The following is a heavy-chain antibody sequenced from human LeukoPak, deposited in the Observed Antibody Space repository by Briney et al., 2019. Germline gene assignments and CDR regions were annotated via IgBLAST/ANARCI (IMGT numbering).Heavy chain of an antibody. CDR1: GYTLTELS. V-gene: IGHV1-24*01. D-gene: IGHD1-26*01. CDR3: ATGGWELGPFDY. CDR2: FDPKDGET. J-gene: IGHJ4*02. Sequence: ASVTVSCTVSGYTLTELSMHWVGQAPGKGLEWMGGFDPKDGETIYAQKFQGRGTMTEDTSRDTAYMELSRLRSEDTAVYYCATGGWELGPFDYWGQGTLVTVSS.